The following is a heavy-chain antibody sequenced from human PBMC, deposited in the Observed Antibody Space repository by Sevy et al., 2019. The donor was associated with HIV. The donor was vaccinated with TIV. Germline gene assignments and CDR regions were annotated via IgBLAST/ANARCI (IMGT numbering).Heavy chain of an antibody. D-gene: IGHD6-19*01. J-gene: IGHJ4*02. Sequence: GGSLRLSCVASEVTFSNYAMSWVRQAPGKGLERVSAISGSGDTTYYADSVQDRFTISRDNSNNIMYLQMNRLRVEDTAVYFCATGMYSSGWYAPAYFDTWCQGTLVTVSS. V-gene: IGHV3-23*01. CDR1: EVTFSNYA. CDR2: ISGSGDTT. CDR3: ATGMYSSGWYAPAYFDT.